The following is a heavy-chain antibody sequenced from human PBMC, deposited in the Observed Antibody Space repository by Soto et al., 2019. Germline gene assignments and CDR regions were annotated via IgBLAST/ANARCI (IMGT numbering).Heavy chain of an antibody. CDR3: VRAKSTDSRPDY. CDR2: ITSSSSYI. V-gene: IGHV3-21*01. Sequence: SGGSLRLSCAASGFTFSLYSMIWVRQAPGKGLDWVASITSSSSYIYYEDSLKGRFTISRDNAKNSLFLQLDSLRAEDTAVYFCVRAKSTDSRPDYWGQGTLVTVS. CDR1: GFTFSLYS. D-gene: IGHD3-22*01. J-gene: IGHJ4*02.